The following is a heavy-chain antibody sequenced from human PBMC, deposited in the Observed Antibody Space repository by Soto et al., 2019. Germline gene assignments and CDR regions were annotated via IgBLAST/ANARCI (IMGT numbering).Heavy chain of an antibody. CDR1: GGSISSSSYY. Sequence: SETLSLTCTVSGGSISSSSYYWGWIRQPPGKGLEWIGSIYYSGSTYYNPSLKSRVTISVDTSKNQFSLKLSSVTAADTAVYYCARQGEYFHYYYMDVWGKGTTVTVSS. J-gene: IGHJ6*03. D-gene: IGHD3-9*01. V-gene: IGHV4-39*01. CDR3: ARQGEYFHYYYMDV. CDR2: IYYSGST.